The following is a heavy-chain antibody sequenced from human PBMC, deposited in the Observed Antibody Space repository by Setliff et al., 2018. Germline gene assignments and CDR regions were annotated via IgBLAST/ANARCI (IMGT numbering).Heavy chain of an antibody. CDR3: ARDRITIFGVVIPFDY. J-gene: IGHJ4*02. V-gene: IGHV4-39*07. Sequence: SETLSLTCTVSGGSISSSRHCWGWIRKPPGKGLEWIGSIYYSGNTYYNPSLKSRVTISVDTSKNQFSLKLSSVTAADTAVYYCARDRITIFGVVIPFDYWCQGTLVTVSS. CDR1: GGSISSSRHC. D-gene: IGHD3-3*01. CDR2: IYYSGNT.